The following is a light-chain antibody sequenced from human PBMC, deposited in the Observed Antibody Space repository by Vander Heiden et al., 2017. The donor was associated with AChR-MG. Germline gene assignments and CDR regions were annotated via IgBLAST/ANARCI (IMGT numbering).Light chain of an antibody. CDR3: QQYNSYSIT. CDR1: QSISSW. Sequence: DSQMTQSPSTLSVSVGDRVTITCRASQSISSWLAWYQQKPGKAPKRLMYKASTVESGVPSRFSGSGAGTEFTLTISSLQPDDFATYYCQQYNSYSITFGQGTRLEIK. J-gene: IGKJ5*01. CDR2: KAS. V-gene: IGKV1-5*03.